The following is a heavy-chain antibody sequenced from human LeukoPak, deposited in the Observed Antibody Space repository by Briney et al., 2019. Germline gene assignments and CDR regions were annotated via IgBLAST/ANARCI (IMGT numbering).Heavy chain of an antibody. CDR3: ARMGPYGDYTWSYFDY. V-gene: IGHV1-69*13. D-gene: IGHD4-17*01. CDR2: IIPIFGTA. CDR1: GGTFSSYA. Sequence: SVKVSCKASGGTFSSYAISWVRQAPGQGLEWMGGIIPIFGTANYAQKFQGRVTITADESTSTAYMELSSLRSEDTAVYYCARMGPYGDYTWSYFDYWGQGTLVTVSS. J-gene: IGHJ4*02.